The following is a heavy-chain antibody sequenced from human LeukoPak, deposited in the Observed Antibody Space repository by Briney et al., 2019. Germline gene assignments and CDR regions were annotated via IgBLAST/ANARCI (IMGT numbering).Heavy chain of an antibody. CDR2: ISSSGSTI. CDR1: GFIFSDYY. J-gene: IGHJ4*02. Sequence: PGGSLRLSCAASGFIFSDYYMSWIRQAPGKGLEWVSYISSSGSTIYYADSVKGRFTISRDHAKNSLYLQMNSLRPEDTAVYYCARDPGSGYEEHFDYWGQGTLVTVSS. D-gene: IGHD5-12*01. V-gene: IGHV3-11*01. CDR3: ARDPGSGYEEHFDY.